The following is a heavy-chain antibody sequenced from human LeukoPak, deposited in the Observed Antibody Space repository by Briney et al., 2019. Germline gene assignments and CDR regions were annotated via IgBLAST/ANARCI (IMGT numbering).Heavy chain of an antibody. J-gene: IGHJ6*03. V-gene: IGHV4-34*01. CDR1: GGSFSGYY. CDR3: ARHRYTNPYYYGSGSYKYYYYYYMDV. Sequence: ESSETLSLTCAVYGGSFSGYYWSWIRQPPGKGLEWIGEINHSGSTNYNPSLKSRVTISVDTSKNQFSLKLSSVTAADTAVYYCARHRYTNPYYYGSGSYKYYYYYYMDVWGKGTTVTISS. CDR2: INHSGST. D-gene: IGHD3-10*01.